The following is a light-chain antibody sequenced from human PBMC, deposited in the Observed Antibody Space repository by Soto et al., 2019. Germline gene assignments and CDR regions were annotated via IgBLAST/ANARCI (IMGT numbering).Light chain of an antibody. CDR2: KAS. CDR1: QTISSW. J-gene: IGKJ1*01. Sequence: DIQMTQSPSTLSGSVGDRVTITCRASQTISSWLAWYQQKPGKAPKLLIYKASTLETGVPSRFSGTGSGTEFTLTISSLQPDDSATYYCQQYHSSPWTFGQGTKVDIK. CDR3: QQYHSSPWT. V-gene: IGKV1-5*03.